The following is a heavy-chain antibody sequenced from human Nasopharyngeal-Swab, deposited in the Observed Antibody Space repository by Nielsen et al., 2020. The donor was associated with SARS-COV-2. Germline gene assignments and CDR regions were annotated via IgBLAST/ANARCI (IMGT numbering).Heavy chain of an antibody. CDR3: ARVRRPRYCSSTSCYGYNWFDP. D-gene: IGHD2-2*01. CDR2: VYYNGNT. J-gene: IGHJ5*02. V-gene: IGHV4-4*02. CDR1: GDSIRFSNW. Sequence: SETLSLTCDVSGDSIRFSNWWSWVRQPPGKGLEWIGEVYYNGNTNYNPSLKSRLTILVDKSKNQFSLKLSSVTAADTAVYYCARVRRPRYCSSTSCYGYNWFDPWGQGTLVTVSS.